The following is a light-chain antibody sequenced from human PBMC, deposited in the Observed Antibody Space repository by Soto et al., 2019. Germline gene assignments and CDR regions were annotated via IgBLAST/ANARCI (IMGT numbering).Light chain of an antibody. J-gene: IGKJ5*01. CDR2: GAS. CDR3: QQYNNWPIT. V-gene: IGKV3-15*01. Sequence: EIGMTQSPATLSVSPGERATLSCRASQSVSSNLAWYQQKPGQATRLLIYGASTRATGMPARFSGSGSGTEFTLTISRLQSEDFAVYYCQQYNNWPITFGQGTRLEIK. CDR1: QSVSSN.